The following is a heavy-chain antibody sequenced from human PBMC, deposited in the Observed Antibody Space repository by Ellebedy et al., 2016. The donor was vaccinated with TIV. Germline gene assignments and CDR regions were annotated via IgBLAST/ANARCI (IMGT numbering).Heavy chain of an antibody. D-gene: IGHD2-15*01. CDR3: AQSPDPLLLDY. CDR2: IWYDGSNK. Sequence: GESLKISCAASGFTFSSYGMHWVRQAPGKGLEWVAVIWYDGSNKYYADSVKGRFTISRDNSKNTLYLQMNSLRAEDTAVYYCAQSPDPLLLDYWGQGTLVTVSS. J-gene: IGHJ4*02. CDR1: GFTFSSYG. V-gene: IGHV3-30*02.